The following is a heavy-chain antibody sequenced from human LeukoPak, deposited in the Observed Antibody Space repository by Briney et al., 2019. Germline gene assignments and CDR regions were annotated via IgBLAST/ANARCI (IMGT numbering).Heavy chain of an antibody. CDR2: IIPILGIA. CDR3: ARGPNYYDSSGYYRN. D-gene: IGHD3-22*01. CDR1: GGTFSSYA. Sequence: SVKVSCKASGGTFSSYAISWVRQAPGQGLEWMGRIIPILGIANYAQKFQGRVTITADKSTSTAYMELSSLRSEDTAVYYCARGPNYYDSSGYYRNWGQGTLVTVSS. J-gene: IGHJ4*02. V-gene: IGHV1-69*04.